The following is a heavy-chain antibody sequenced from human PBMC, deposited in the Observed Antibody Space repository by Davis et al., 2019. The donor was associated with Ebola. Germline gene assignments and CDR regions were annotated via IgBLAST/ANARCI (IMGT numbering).Heavy chain of an antibody. J-gene: IGHJ6*02. D-gene: IGHD4-11*01. CDR1: GGSISSGGYS. V-gene: IGHV4-30-2*01. CDR3: ARVETTVTSGGMDL. CDR2: IYHSGST. Sequence: SETLSLTCAVSGGSISSGGYSWSWIRQPPGKGLEWIGYIYHSGSTYYNPSLKSRVTISVDRSKNQFSLKLSSVTAADTAVYYCARVETTVTSGGMDLWSQGTTVTVSS.